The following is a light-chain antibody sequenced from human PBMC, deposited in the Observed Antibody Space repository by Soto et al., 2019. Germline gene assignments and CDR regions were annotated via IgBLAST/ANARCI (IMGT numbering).Light chain of an antibody. J-gene: IGKJ4*01. CDR2: DAY. CDR3: QQYNSYSPT. Sequence: DIQMIQSPSTLSASVGDRVTITFRASQSISSWLAWYQQKPGRAPKLLIYDAYSLESGVPSRFSGSGSGTEFTLTISSLQPDDLATYECQQYNSYSPTFGGGTKVDI. V-gene: IGKV1-5*01. CDR1: QSISSW.